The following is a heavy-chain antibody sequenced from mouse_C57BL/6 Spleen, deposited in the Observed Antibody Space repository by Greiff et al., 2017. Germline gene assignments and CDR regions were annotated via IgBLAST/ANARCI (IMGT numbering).Heavy chain of an antibody. CDR3: ARGAIYDGYFYYFDY. J-gene: IGHJ2*01. CDR1: GYTFTSYW. Sequence: QVQLQQPGAELVKPGASVKMSCKASGYTFTSYWITWVKQRPGQGLEWIGDIYPGSGSTNYNEKFKSKATLTVDTSSSTAYMQLSSLTSEDSAVYYCARGAIYDGYFYYFDYWGQGTTLTVSS. V-gene: IGHV1-55*01. CDR2: IYPGSGST. D-gene: IGHD2-3*01.